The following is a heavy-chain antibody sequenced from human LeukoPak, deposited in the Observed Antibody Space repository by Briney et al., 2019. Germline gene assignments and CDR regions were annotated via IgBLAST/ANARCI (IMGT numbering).Heavy chain of an antibody. Sequence: GGSLRLSCAASGFTFSRYWMTWIRQAPGKGLGWVSAISGSGETTYYADSVKGRFTISRDNSKNTLYLQMNSLRAEDTAVYHCVRGSGGYDPLDFDSWGQGTLVTVFS. CDR2: ISGSGETT. D-gene: IGHD5-12*01. CDR3: VRGSGGYDPLDFDS. CDR1: GFTFSRYW. J-gene: IGHJ4*02. V-gene: IGHV3-23*01.